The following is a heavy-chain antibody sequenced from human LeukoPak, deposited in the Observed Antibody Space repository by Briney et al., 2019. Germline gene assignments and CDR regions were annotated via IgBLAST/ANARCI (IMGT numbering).Heavy chain of an antibody. J-gene: IGHJ4*02. CDR1: GFTFSSHW. CDR2: IKQDGSEK. Sequence: PGGALRLSCAASGFTFSSHWMSGVRQAPGKGLEWVANIKQDGSEKYYVDSVKGRFTISRDNAKNSLYLQMNSLRAEDTAVYYCAVSYGDSTSFDYWGQGTLVTVSS. V-gene: IGHV3-7*03. CDR3: AVSYGDSTSFDY. D-gene: IGHD4-17*01.